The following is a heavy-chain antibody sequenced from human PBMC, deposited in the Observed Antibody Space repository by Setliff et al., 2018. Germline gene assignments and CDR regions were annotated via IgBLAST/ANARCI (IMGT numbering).Heavy chain of an antibody. V-gene: IGHV3-7*01. D-gene: IGHD3-22*01. CDR2: IKQDGSEK. CDR1: GFTFSDYY. Sequence: GGSLRLSCAASGFTFSDYYMSWIRQAPGKGLEWVANIKQDGSEKYYVDSVKGRFTISRDNAKNSLYLQMNSLRAEDTAVYYCAREGSMIVEYYYYYGMDVWGQGTTVTVSS. J-gene: IGHJ6*02. CDR3: AREGSMIVEYYYYYGMDV.